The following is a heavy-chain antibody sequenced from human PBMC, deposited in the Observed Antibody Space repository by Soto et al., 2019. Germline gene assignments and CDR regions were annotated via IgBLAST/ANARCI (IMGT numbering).Heavy chain of an antibody. Sequence: QVQLVQSGAEVKKPGASVKVSCKATGYTFTSCDINWVRQATGRGLEWMGWMNPNSGNTGYAQKFQGRVTMTRNTSISTAYMELSSLRSDDTAVYYCARGGRSTSPYYFDYWGHGTLVTVSS. V-gene: IGHV1-8*01. CDR3: ARGGRSTSPYYFDY. CDR2: MNPNSGNT. CDR1: GYTFTSCD. D-gene: IGHD2-2*01. J-gene: IGHJ4*01.